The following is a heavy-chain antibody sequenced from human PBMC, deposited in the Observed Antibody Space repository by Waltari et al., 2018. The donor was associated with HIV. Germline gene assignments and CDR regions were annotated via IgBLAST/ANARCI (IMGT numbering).Heavy chain of an antibody. J-gene: IGHJ3*02. D-gene: IGHD3-22*01. V-gene: IGHV4-39*07. Sequence: QLQLQESGPGLVKPSETLSLTCTVSGGSISSSSYYWGWIRQPPGKGLEWIGSIYYSGSTNYTPSLRSRVTIAVDTSKNQFSLKLSSVTAADTAVYYCARYSYYYDSSGYYLSDAFDIWGQGTMVTVSS. CDR2: IYYSGST. CDR1: GGSISSSSYY. CDR3: ARYSYYYDSSGYYLSDAFDI.